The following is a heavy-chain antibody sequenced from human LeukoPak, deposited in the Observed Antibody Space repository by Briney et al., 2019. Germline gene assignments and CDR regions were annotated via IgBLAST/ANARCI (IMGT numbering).Heavy chain of an antibody. Sequence: ASVKVSCKASGGTFSSYAISWVRQAPGQGLEWMGWISAYNGNTNYAQKLQGRVTMTTDTSTSTAYMELRSLRSDDTAVYYCARGGELELRLYYFDYWGQGTLVTVSS. CDR3: ARGGELELRLYYFDY. D-gene: IGHD1-7*01. CDR2: ISAYNGNT. CDR1: GGTFSSYA. J-gene: IGHJ4*02. V-gene: IGHV1-18*01.